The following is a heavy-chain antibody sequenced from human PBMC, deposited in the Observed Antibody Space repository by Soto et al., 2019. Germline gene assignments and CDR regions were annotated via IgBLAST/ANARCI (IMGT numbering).Heavy chain of an antibody. CDR1: GFTFDSYA. D-gene: IGHD1-7*01. CDR3: AKNYFFDN. V-gene: IGHV3-23*05. J-gene: IGHJ4*02. Sequence: EVQLLESGGGLVQPGGSLTLSCAASGFTFDSYAMSWVRQAPGKGLEWVSSISIGGTTYYADSVKGRFTISRDNSRNTLYLQMNSLRAEDMAFYYCAKNYFFDNWGQGPLVTVSS. CDR2: ISIGGTT.